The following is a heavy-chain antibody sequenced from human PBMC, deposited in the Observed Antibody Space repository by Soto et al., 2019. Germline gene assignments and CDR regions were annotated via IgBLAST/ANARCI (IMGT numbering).Heavy chain of an antibody. V-gene: IGHV3-23*01. CDR1: GFTFSSYA. CDR2: ISGSGDST. J-gene: IGHJ4*02. Sequence: EVQLLESGGGLVQPGGSLRLSCADSGFTFSSYAMRWVRQAPGKGLEWVSAISGSGDSTYYADSVKGRFTVSRDTSKNTLYLQMNSLRAEDTAVYYCARRGSGSYYDYGGQGTLVTVSS. CDR3: ARRGSGSYYDY. D-gene: IGHD1-26*01.